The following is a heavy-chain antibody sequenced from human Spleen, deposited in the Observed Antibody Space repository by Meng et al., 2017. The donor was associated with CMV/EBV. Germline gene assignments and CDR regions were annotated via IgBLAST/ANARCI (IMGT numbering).Heavy chain of an antibody. J-gene: IGHJ6*02. V-gene: IGHV3-66*01. D-gene: IGHD6-13*01. CDR3: AKDYSSSTDYYYYYGMDV. CDR2: IYSGGST. CDR1: GFTFSSYW. Sequence: GGSLRLSCAASGFTFSSYWMSWVRQAPGKGLEWVSVIYSGGSTYYADSVKGRFTISRDNSKNTLYLQMNSLRAEDTAVYYCAKDYSSSTDYYYYYGMDVWGQGTTVTVSS.